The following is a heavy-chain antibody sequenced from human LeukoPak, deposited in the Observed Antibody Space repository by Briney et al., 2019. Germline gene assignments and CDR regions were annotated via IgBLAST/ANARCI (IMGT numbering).Heavy chain of an antibody. V-gene: IGHV3-7*03. CDR1: GFTFRSYW. CDR2: IKQDGSEK. D-gene: IGHD3-9*01. Sequence: PGGSLRLSCAASGFTFRSYWMSWVRQAPGKGLEWVANIKQDGSEKYYVDSVKGRFTISRDNAKNSLYLQMNSLRVEDTALYYCAKDTTSAILTATDYWGQGILVTVSS. J-gene: IGHJ4*02. CDR3: AKDTTSAILTATDY.